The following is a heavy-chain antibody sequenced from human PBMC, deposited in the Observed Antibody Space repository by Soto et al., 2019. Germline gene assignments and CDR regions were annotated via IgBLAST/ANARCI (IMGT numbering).Heavy chain of an antibody. V-gene: IGHV3-15*02. Sequence: VQLVESGGALVEPGGSLRVSCAASGFTLSNAWMHWVRQAPGKGLEWVGRIKREADGGTTDYAAPVKGRFTISRDDSKNTLYLQMNSLKTEDTAVYYCTTWNYYDSSGYPGYFDYWGQGTLVTVSS. J-gene: IGHJ4*02. CDR3: TTWNYYDSSGYPGYFDY. D-gene: IGHD3-22*01. CDR2: IKREADGGTT. CDR1: GFTLSNAW.